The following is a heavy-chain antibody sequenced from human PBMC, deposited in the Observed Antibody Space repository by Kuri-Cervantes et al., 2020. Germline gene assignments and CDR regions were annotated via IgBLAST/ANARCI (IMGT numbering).Heavy chain of an antibody. CDR2: IWYDGSNK. CDR3: AKDRTGWELLGGSDAFDI. CDR1: GFTFSSYS. D-gene: IGHD1-26*01. Sequence: GESLKISCAASGFTFSSYSMNWVRQAPGKGLEWVAVIWYDGSNKYYADSVKGRFTISRDNSKNTLYLQRNSLRAEDTAVYYCAKDRTGWELLGGSDAFDIWGKGTMVTVSS. J-gene: IGHJ3*02. V-gene: IGHV3-33*06.